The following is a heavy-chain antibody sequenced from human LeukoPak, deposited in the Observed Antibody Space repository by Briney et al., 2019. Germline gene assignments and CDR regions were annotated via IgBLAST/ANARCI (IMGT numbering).Heavy chain of an antibody. CDR1: GGSISSGDYY. Sequence: SETLSLTCTVSGGSISSGDYYWSWIRQPPGKGLEWIGYIYYSGSTYYNPSLKSRVTISVDTSKNQFSLKLSSVTAADTAVYYCARVGTWFGELLYDYWGQGTLVTVSS. V-gene: IGHV4-30-4*01. J-gene: IGHJ4*02. D-gene: IGHD3-10*01. CDR2: IYYSGST. CDR3: ARVGTWFGELLYDY.